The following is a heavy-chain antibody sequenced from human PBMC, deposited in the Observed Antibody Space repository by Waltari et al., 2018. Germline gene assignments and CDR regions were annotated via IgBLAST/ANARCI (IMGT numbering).Heavy chain of an antibody. CDR2: IYYSGST. D-gene: IGHD3-10*01. J-gene: IGHJ5*02. V-gene: IGHV4-59*11. CDR1: GGSISSHY. CDR3: ARDSRGFDP. Sequence: QVQLQESGPGLVKPSETLSLTCTVSGGSISSHYWSWIRQPPGKGLEWIGYIYYSGSTTYTPSLKSRFTISVDTSKNQFSLKLSSVTAADTAVYYCARDSRGFDPWGQGTLVTVSS.